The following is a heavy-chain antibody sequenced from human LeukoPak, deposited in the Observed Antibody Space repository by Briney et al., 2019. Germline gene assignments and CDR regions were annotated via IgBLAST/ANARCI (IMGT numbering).Heavy chain of an antibody. Sequence: GGSLRLSCAASGFTFSSYWMSWVRQAPGKGLEWVATIRQDGSQKYYVDSVKGRFTISRDNAKNSLYLQMNSLRAEDTAVYYCARESGSVASEVDFDYWGQGTLVTVSS. D-gene: IGHD1-26*01. CDR2: IRQDGSQK. CDR1: GFTFSSYW. CDR3: ARESGSVASEVDFDY. V-gene: IGHV3-7*01. J-gene: IGHJ4*02.